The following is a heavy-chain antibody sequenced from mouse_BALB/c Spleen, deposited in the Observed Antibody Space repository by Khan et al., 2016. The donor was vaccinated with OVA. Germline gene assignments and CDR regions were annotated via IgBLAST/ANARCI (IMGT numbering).Heavy chain of an antibody. CDR2: ISSGGDYT. V-gene: IGHV5-6*01. CDR3: ADHLTGSFAY. J-gene: IGHJ3*01. CDR1: GFTFSSYS. Sequence: EVHLVESGGDLVKPGGSLKLSCAASGFTFSSYSMSWVRQTPDKRLEWVASISSGGDYTYHPDSVKGRFTISRDNAKNTLYLQMGDLKSEDTAMYYCADHLTGSFAYWGQGTLVTVPA. D-gene: IGHD4-1*01.